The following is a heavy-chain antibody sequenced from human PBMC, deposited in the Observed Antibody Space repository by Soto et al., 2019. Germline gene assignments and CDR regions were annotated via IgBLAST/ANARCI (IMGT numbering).Heavy chain of an antibody. CDR2: IIPIFGTA. Sequence: SVKVSCKASGGTFSSYAISWVRQAPGQGLEWMGGIIPIFGTANYAQKFQGRVTITADESTSTAYMELSSLRSEDTAVYYCARVRGEQQLVRYYYYGMDVWGQGTTVTVSS. D-gene: IGHD6-13*01. J-gene: IGHJ6*02. CDR1: GGTFSSYA. CDR3: ARVRGEQQLVRYYYYGMDV. V-gene: IGHV1-69*13.